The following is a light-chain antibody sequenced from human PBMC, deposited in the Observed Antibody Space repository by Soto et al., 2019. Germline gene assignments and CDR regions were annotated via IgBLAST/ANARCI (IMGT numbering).Light chain of an antibody. CDR3: QSYDSSLRRVV. CDR1: SSNIGAGYD. V-gene: IGLV1-40*01. J-gene: IGLJ2*01. Sequence: QSVLTQPPSVSGAPGQRVTISCTGSSSNIGAGYDVHWYQQLPGTAPKLLIYGNSNRPSGVPDRFSGSKSGTSASLAITGLQAEDVADYYCQSYDSSLRRVVFGGGTKLAVL. CDR2: GNS.